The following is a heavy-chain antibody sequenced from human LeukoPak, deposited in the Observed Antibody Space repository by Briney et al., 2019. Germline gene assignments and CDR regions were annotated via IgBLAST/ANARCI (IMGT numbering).Heavy chain of an antibody. J-gene: IGHJ4*02. D-gene: IGHD2-2*01. CDR3: ARALLGYCSSTSCPEFDY. CDR2: INPNSGGT. CDR1: GYTFTGYY. Sequence: ASVKVSCKASGYTFTGYYMHWVRQAPGQGLEWMGWINPNSGGTNYAQKFQGRVTMTRDTSISTAYMELSRLRSDDTAVYYCARALLGYCSSTSCPEFDYWGQGTLVPVSS. V-gene: IGHV1-2*02.